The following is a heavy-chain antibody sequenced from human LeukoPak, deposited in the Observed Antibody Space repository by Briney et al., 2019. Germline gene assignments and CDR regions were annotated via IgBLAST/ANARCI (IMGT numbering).Heavy chain of an antibody. D-gene: IGHD5-12*01. CDR1: GLTFGDYA. J-gene: IGHJ5*02. CDR3: TRYSGYWFGP. V-gene: IGHV3-49*04. Sequence: GGSLRLSCTASGLTFGDYAMSWVRQAPGKGLEWVSFIRSKAYGGTTEYAASVKGRFTISRDDSTSIAYLQMNSLKTEDTAVYYCTRYSGYWFGPWGQGTLVTVSS. CDR2: IRSKAYGGTT.